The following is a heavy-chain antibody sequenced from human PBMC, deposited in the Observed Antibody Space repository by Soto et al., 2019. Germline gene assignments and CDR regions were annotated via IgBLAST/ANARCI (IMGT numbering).Heavy chain of an antibody. Sequence: GESLKISCKGSGYSFTNYWIGWVRQMPGKGLEWMGMIYPGDSDTRYSPSVQGQVTISADKSISTAYLQWSSLKASDTAIYYCARDTFSGDSSGPHYWGQGTLVTVSS. CDR2: IYPGDSDT. J-gene: IGHJ4*02. V-gene: IGHV5-51*01. CDR1: GYSFTNYW. D-gene: IGHD3-22*01. CDR3: ARDTFSGDSSGPHY.